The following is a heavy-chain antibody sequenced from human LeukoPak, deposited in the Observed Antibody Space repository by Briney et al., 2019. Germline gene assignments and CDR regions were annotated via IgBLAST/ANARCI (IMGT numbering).Heavy chain of an antibody. Sequence: PGGSLRLSCAASGFTFSTYAMSWVRQAPGKGREWVSAISGRGGSTYYADSVKGRFTISRDNSKNTLYLQMNSLRAEDTAVYYCAKRVVISTDWFDPWGQGTLVTVSS. CDR3: AKRVVISTDWFDP. V-gene: IGHV3-23*01. CDR1: GFTFSTYA. J-gene: IGHJ5*02. D-gene: IGHD3-22*01. CDR2: ISGRGGST.